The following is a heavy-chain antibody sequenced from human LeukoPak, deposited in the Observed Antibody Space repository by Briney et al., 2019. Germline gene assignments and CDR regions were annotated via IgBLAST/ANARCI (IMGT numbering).Heavy chain of an antibody. D-gene: IGHD3-10*01. Sequence: PGGSLRLSCAASGFTFSSYAMSWVRQATGKGLEWVSAISGSGGSTYYADSVKGRFTISRDNSKNTLYLQMNSLRAEDTAVYYCAKDHYGSGSYYLVQSDYWGQGTLVTVSS. CDR2: ISGSGGST. J-gene: IGHJ4*02. CDR1: GFTFSSYA. V-gene: IGHV3-23*01. CDR3: AKDHYGSGSYYLVQSDY.